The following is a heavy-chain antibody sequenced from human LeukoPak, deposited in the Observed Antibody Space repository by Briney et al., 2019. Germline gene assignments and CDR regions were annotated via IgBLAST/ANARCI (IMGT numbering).Heavy chain of an antibody. J-gene: IGHJ3*02. CDR2: IKSEIDGGAT. V-gene: IGHV3-15*07. D-gene: IGHD5-12*01. CDR1: GFTLSNTW. Sequence: PGGSLRLSCVASGFTLSNTWMNWVRQAPGKGLEWVGRIKSEIDGGATDYAAPVQDRFTISRDDSQATLYLQMNSLKTEDTAVYYCTTGGSVIVAGTRASDIWGQGTMVTVSS. CDR3: TTGGSVIVAGTRASDI.